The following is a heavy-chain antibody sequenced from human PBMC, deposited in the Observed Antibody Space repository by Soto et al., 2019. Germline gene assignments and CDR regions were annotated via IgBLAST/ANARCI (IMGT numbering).Heavy chain of an antibody. CDR3: TTPLQYCSGGSCCAY. CDR2: IKSKTDGGTT. J-gene: IGHJ4*02. CDR1: GFTFSNSW. D-gene: IGHD2-15*01. V-gene: IGHV3-15*07. Sequence: GGSLRLSCAASGFTFSNSWMNWVRQAPGKGLEWVGRIKSKTDGGTTDYAAPVKGRFTISRDDSKNTLYLQMNSLKTEDTAVYYCTTPLQYCSGGSCCAYWGQGTLVTVSS.